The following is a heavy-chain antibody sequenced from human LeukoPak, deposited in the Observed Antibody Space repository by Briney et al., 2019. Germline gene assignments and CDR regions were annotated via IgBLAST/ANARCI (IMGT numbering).Heavy chain of an antibody. J-gene: IGHJ4*02. CDR1: GFTFSSYE. V-gene: IGHV3-48*03. CDR2: ISSSGSTI. Sequence: GGSLRLSCAASGFTFSSYEMNWVRQAPGKGLEWVSYISSSGSTIYYADSLKGRFTISRDNAKNSLYLQMNSLRAEDTAVYYCARAGGYCGRISCPYYFDYWGQGSLVAVSS. D-gene: IGHD2-15*01. CDR3: ARAGGYCGRISCPYYFDY.